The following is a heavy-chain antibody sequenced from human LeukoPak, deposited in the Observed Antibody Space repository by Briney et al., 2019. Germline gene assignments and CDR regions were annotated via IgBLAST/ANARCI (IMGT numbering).Heavy chain of an antibody. CDR1: GFTFSSYS. CDR3: ARDPASASGSYRSVDY. V-gene: IGHV3-21*01. D-gene: IGHD1-26*01. Sequence: PGGSLRLXCAASGFTFSSYSMNWVRQAPGKGLEWVSSISSSSSYIYYADSVKGRFTISRDNAKNSLYLQMNSLRAEDTAVYYCARDPASASGSYRSVDYWGQGTLVTVSS. CDR2: ISSSSSYI. J-gene: IGHJ4*02.